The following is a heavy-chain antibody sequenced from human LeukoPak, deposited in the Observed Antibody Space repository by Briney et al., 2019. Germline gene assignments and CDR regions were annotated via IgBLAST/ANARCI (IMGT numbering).Heavy chain of an antibody. J-gene: IGHJ4*02. V-gene: IGHV4-39*01. CDR1: GDSISSSNYF. CDR2: IYYSGST. Sequence: SETLSLTCTVSGDSISSSNYFWGWIRQPPGKGLEWIGSIYYSGSTYYNPSLKSRVTISVDTSKNQFSLKLSSVTAADTAVYYCARLVHMVRGVITKTIDYWGQGTLVTVSS. D-gene: IGHD3-10*01. CDR3: ARLVHMVRGVITKTIDY.